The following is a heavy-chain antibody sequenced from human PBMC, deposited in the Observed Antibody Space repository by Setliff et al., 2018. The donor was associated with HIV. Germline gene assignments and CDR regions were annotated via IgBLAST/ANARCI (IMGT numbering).Heavy chain of an antibody. J-gene: IGHJ4*02. CDR2: INQDGSEK. V-gene: IGHV3-7*01. CDR3: ARWGDTPTFYNFWSGYYFDY. D-gene: IGHD3-3*01. Sequence: HPGGSLRLSCTASGFTFSNYWMSWVRQAPGKGLEWVANINQDGSEKYYLVSVKGRFTISRDNAKTSLYLQMNSLRAEDTAVYFCARWGDTPTFYNFWSGYYFDYWGQGALVTSPQ. CDR1: GFTFSNYW.